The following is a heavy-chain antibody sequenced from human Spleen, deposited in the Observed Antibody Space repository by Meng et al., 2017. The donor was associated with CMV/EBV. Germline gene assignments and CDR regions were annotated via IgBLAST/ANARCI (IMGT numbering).Heavy chain of an antibody. J-gene: IGHJ5*02. CDR2: ISGYNGQI. CDR1: TFSNST. CDR3: ARGGFGGYDFGDYGNFFDP. D-gene: IGHD4-17*01. V-gene: IGHV1-18*01. Sequence: TFSNSTISWVRQAPGQGLEWIGWISGYNGQITYAQSLEDRVTMVTDTFTNTASMELRSLRSDDTAVYYCARGGFGGYDFGDYGNFFDPWGQGTLVTVSS.